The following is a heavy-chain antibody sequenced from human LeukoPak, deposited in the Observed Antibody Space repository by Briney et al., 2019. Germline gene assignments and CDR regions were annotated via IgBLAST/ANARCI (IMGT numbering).Heavy chain of an antibody. CDR2: INSDGSST. Sequence: PGGSLRLSCAASGFTFSSYSMNWVRQAPGKGLVWVSHINSDGSSTSYADSVKGRFTISRDNAKNTLYLQMNSLRAEDTAVYYCARAPGYSGGWYNIWGQGTLVTVSS. CDR3: ARAPGYSGGWYNI. D-gene: IGHD6-19*01. CDR1: GFTFSSYS. V-gene: IGHV3-74*01. J-gene: IGHJ4*02.